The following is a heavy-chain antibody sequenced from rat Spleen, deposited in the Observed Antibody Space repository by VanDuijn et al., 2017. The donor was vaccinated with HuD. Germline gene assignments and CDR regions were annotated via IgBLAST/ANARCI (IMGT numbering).Heavy chain of an antibody. Sequence: EVQLVESGGGLVQPGRSMKLSCAASGFTFSDYGMAWVLQAPTKGLEWVASISYDGGSTYYRDSVKGRFTISRDNAKSTLYLQMESLRSEDTATYYCAKDIWMYTTDYYGVMDAWGQGASVTVSS. CDR3: AKDIWMYTTDYYGVMDA. CDR2: ISYDGGST. D-gene: IGHD1-6*01. V-gene: IGHV5-20*01. J-gene: IGHJ4*01. CDR1: GFTFSDYG.